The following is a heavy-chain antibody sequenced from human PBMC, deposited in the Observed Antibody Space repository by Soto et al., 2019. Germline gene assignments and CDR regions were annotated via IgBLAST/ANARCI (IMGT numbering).Heavy chain of an antibody. V-gene: IGHV1-2*06. Sequence: SVKVYCKAAGYTFTGDYMDWVRQAPGQGLEWMGRINPNSGGTNYAQKFQGRVTMTRDTSISTAYMELSRLRSDDTAVYYCARVRPSYSSSLRRGWFDPWGQGTLVTVS. D-gene: IGHD6-6*01. CDR1: GYTFTGDY. CDR3: ARVRPSYSSSLRRGWFDP. J-gene: IGHJ5*02. CDR2: INPNSGGT.